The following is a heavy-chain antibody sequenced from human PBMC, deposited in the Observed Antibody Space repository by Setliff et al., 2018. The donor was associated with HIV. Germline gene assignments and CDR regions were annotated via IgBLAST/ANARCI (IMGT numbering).Heavy chain of an antibody. CDR3: AREEGGLYGMDV. CDR1: GFTLSHYT. CDR2: ITSDSGEI. D-gene: IGHD3-16*01. Sequence: PGGSLRLSCEASGFTLSHYTMNWVRQAPGKGLKWVSAITSDSGEIYYADSVRGRFTVSRDNSEGTLYLKANSLRIEDTAMYYCAREEGGLYGMDVWGQGTTVTVSS. J-gene: IGHJ6*02. V-gene: IGHV3-21*01.